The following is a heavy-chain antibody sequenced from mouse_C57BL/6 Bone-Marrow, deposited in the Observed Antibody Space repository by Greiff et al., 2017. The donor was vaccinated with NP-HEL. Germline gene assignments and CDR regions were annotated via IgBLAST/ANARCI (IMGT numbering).Heavy chain of an antibody. D-gene: IGHD1-1*01. J-gene: IGHJ2*01. CDR3: TRRGYYYGSPFDY. V-gene: IGHV1-15*01. CDR1: GYTFTDYE. CDR2: IDPETGGT. Sequence: QVQLKESGAELVRPGASVTLSCKASGYTFTDYEMHWVKQTPVHGLEWIGAIDPETGGTAYNQKFKGKAILTADKSSSTAYMELRSLTSEDSAVYYCTRRGYYYGSPFDYWGQDTTLTVSS.